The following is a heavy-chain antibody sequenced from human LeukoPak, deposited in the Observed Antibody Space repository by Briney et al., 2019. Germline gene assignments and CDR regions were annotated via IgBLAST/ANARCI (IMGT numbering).Heavy chain of an antibody. J-gene: IGHJ4*02. V-gene: IGHV4-39*01. CDR2: IYYSGTT. Sequence: WIRQLPGKGLEWVGSIYYSGTTYYRPSLKSRVTVSVDTSKNQFSLKLSSVTAADTAVYYCARLGLYDSSGYYWFDYWGQGTLVTVSS. CDR3: ARLGLYDSSGYYWFDY. D-gene: IGHD3-22*01.